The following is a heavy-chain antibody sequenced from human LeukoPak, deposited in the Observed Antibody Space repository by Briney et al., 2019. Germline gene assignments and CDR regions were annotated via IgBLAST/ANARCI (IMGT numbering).Heavy chain of an antibody. D-gene: IGHD6-13*01. CDR1: GGSISSYY. CDR3: ARQGGYIAPLAL. CDR2: ISYSGNT. V-gene: IGHV4-59*08. J-gene: IGHJ4*02. Sequence: PSETLSLTCTVSGGSISSYYWSWVRQPPGKGLEWIGYISYSGNTNYNPSLKSRVTISVDTSKNQFSLRLGSVTAAGTAVYYCARQGGYIAPLALWGQGTLVTVSS.